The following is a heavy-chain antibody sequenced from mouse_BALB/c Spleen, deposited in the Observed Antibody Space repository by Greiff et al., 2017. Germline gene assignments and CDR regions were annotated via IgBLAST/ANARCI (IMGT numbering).Heavy chain of an antibody. CDR2: INPYNDGT. CDR1: GYTFTSYV. Sequence: EVQLQQSGPELVKPGASVKMSCKASGYTFTSYVMHWVKQKPGQGLEWIGYINPYNDGTKYNEKFKGKATLTSDKSSSTAYMELSSLTSEDSAVYYCARGGYYGSSSFDDWGQGTTLTVSS. J-gene: IGHJ2*01. V-gene: IGHV1-14*01. D-gene: IGHD1-1*01. CDR3: ARGGYYGSSSFDD.